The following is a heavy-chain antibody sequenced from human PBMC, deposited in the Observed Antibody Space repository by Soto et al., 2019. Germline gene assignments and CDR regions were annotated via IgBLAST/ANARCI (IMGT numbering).Heavy chain of an antibody. V-gene: IGHV1-2*02. CDR1: GYSFTGYF. Sequence: QVQLVQSGAEVKEPGDSVKVSCKASGYSFTGYFMHWMRQAPGQGLEWVGWIKLDSGGTNYAQNFQGRVTMTRDMSINTAYMELSWLRSDDTAVYYCAIDKDETALLVFDIWGQGTMVTVSS. J-gene: IGHJ3*02. CDR3: AIDKDETALLVFDI. D-gene: IGHD3-10*01. CDR2: IKLDSGGT.